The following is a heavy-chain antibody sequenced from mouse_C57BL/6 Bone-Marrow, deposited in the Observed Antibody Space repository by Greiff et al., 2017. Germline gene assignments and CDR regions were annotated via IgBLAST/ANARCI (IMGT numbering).Heavy chain of an antibody. CDR1: GFNIKDYY. CDR2: IDPEDGET. V-gene: IGHV14-2*01. CDR3: ALITTVVALYWYFDV. D-gene: IGHD1-1*01. Sequence: VQLQQSGAELVKPGASVKLSCTASGFNIKDYYMHWVKQRTEQGLEWIGRIDPEDGETKYAPKFQGKATITADTSSNTAYLQLSILTSEATAVYYCALITTVVALYWYFDVWGTGTTVTVSS. J-gene: IGHJ1*03.